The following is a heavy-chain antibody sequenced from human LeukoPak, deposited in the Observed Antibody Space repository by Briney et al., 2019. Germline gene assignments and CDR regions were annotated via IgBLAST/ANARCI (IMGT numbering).Heavy chain of an antibody. CDR1: GYTFTGYY. Sequence: ASVKVSCKASGYTFTGYYMHWVRQAPGQGLEWMGWINPNSGGTNYAQKFQGRVTMTRDTSISTAYMELSRLRSDDTAVYYCARGGGAVAGIPLGDFDYWGQGTLVTVSS. D-gene: IGHD6-19*01. V-gene: IGHV1-2*02. CDR2: INPNSGGT. J-gene: IGHJ4*02. CDR3: ARGGGAVAGIPLGDFDY.